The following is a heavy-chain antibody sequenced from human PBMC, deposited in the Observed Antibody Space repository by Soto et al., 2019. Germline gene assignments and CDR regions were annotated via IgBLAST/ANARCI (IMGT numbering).Heavy chain of an antibody. Sequence: PSETLSLTCTVSGGSISSGGYYWSWIRQHPGKGLEWIGNIYYSGTTYYNPSLKSRLTMSVDTSKNHFSLNLSSVTAADTAVYYCARRTGSSTYYFDYWGQGALVTVSS. CDR2: IYYSGTT. J-gene: IGHJ4*02. CDR3: ARRTGSSTYYFDY. CDR1: GGSISSGGYY. V-gene: IGHV4-39*02. D-gene: IGHD6-6*01.